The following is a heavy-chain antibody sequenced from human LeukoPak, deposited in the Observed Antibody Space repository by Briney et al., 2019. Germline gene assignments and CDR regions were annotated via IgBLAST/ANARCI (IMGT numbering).Heavy chain of an antibody. CDR1: GGSISGHY. J-gene: IGHJ6*02. Sequence: SETLSLTCTVSGGSISGHYWTWIRQPPGKGLEWIGQIHYSGRPDYNPSLKSRVTISVDTSKNQLSLKVTSVTGADTAVYYCARFRVDYDMDVWGQGTTVTVSS. CDR3: ARFRVDYDMDV. CDR2: IHYSGRP. V-gene: IGHV4-59*11.